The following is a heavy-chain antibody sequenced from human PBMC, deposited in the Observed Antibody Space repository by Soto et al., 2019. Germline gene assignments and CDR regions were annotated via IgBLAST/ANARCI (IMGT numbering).Heavy chain of an antibody. CDR3: AKEGSCKYLQH. D-gene: IGHD2-2*01. CDR2: ISYDGSNK. CDR1: GFTFSIYG. Sequence: PGGSLRLSGAASGFTFSIYGMHWVGQAPGKGLEWVAVISYDGSNKYYADSVKGRFTISRVNSKNTLYLQMNSLRAEDTAVYYCAKEGSCKYLQHWGQGTLVTVSS. J-gene: IGHJ1*01. V-gene: IGHV3-30*18.